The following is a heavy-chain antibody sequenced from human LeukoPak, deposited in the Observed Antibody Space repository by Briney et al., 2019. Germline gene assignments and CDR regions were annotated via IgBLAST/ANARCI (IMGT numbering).Heavy chain of an antibody. V-gene: IGHV4-59*01. J-gene: IGHJ6*02. CDR3: ASLNHHYYAMDA. CDR2: IFYSGTT. Sequence: SETLSLTCTFSGASISSYYWSWIRQPPGKGLGWIGYIFYSGTTNYNPSLKSRVTISVDKSKNQFSLKLSSATAADPAVYYCASLNHHYYAMDAWGQGTTVTV. D-gene: IGHD1-14*01. CDR1: GASISSYY.